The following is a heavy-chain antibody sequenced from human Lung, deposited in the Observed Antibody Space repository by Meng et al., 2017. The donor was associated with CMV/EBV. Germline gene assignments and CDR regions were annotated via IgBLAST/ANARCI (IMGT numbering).Heavy chain of an antibody. V-gene: IGHV4-38-2*02. CDR3: ARARFDY. CDR1: GYSISSGYY. J-gene: IGHJ4*02. Sequence: SETLSLTCTVSGYSISSGYYWGWVRQPPGKGLEWIGSIYHSGSTYYNPSLKSRVTISVDTSKNQFSLKLSSVTAADTTVYYCARARFDYWGQGTLVTVSS. CDR2: IYHSGST.